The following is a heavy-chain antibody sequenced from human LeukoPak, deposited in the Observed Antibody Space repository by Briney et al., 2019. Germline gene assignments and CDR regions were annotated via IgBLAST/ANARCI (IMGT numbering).Heavy chain of an antibody. J-gene: IGHJ4*02. V-gene: IGHV4-39*01. CDR2: IYYSGST. CDR3: ARLGLYYDFWSGYYKSIVQGFDY. CDR1: GGSISSSSYY. Sequence: PSETLSLTCTVSGGSISSSSYYWGWIRQPPGKGLEWIGSIYYSGSTYYNPSLKSRVTISGDTSKNQFSLKLSSVTAANTAVYYCARLGLYYDFWSGYYKSIVQGFDYWGQGTLVTVSS. D-gene: IGHD3-3*01.